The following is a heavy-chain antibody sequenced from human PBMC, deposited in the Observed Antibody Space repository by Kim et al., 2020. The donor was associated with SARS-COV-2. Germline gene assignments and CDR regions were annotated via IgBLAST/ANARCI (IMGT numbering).Heavy chain of an antibody. J-gene: IGHJ6*01. D-gene: IGHD4-4*01. CDR3: ARLGTTHYYYYGMDV. Sequence: SETLSLTCTVSGGSISSSSYYWGWIRQPPGKGLEWIGSIYYSGSTYYNPSLKSRVTISVDTSKNQFSLKLSSVTAADTAVYYCARLGTTHYYYYGMDVWG. CDR1: GGSISSSSYY. V-gene: IGHV4-39*01. CDR2: IYYSGST.